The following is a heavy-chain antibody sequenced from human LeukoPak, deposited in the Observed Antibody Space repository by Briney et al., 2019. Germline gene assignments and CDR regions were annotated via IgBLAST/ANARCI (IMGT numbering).Heavy chain of an antibody. J-gene: IGHJ6*03. CDR1: GFTFSDHY. D-gene: IGHD3/OR15-3a*01. CDR3: AKDDTDSSYYMDV. V-gene: IGHV3-30*02. CDR2: IRYDGSNK. Sequence: GGSVRLSCAASGFTFSDHYMDWVRQAPGKGLEWVAFIRYDGSNKYYADSVKGRFTISRDNSKNTLYLQMNSLRAEDTAVYYCAKDDTDSSYYMDVWGKGTTVTVSS.